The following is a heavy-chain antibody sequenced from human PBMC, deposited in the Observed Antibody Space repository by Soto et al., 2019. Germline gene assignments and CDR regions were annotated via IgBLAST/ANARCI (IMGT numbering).Heavy chain of an antibody. V-gene: IGHV4-61*01. CDR3: AREGRAQHFDY. J-gene: IGHJ4*02. CDR2: IYYSGST. Sequence: PSETLSLTCTVSGGSVSSGSYYWSWIRQPPGKGLEWIGYIYYSGSTNYNPSLKSRVTISVDTSKNQFSLKLSSVTAADTAVYYCAREGRAQHFDYWGQGTLVTVSS. CDR1: GGSVSSGSYY.